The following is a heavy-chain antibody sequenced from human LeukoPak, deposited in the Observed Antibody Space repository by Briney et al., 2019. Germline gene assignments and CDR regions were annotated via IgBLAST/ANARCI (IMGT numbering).Heavy chain of an antibody. J-gene: IGHJ4*02. Sequence: PSETLSLTCAVSGGSISSSNWWSWVRQPPGKGLEWIGEIYHSGSTNYNPSLKSRVTISVDKSKNQFSLKLSSVTAADTAVYYCARGGYSSSWYRVLYYWGQGTLVTVSS. CDR2: IYHSGST. D-gene: IGHD6-13*01. V-gene: IGHV4-4*02. CDR3: ARGGYSSSWYRVLYY. CDR1: GGSISSSNW.